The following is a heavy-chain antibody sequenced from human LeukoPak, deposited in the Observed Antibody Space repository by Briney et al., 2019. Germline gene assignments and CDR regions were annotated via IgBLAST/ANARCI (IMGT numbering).Heavy chain of an antibody. V-gene: IGHV4-38-2*01. CDR3: ARVATTTNPPQRPFDY. D-gene: IGHD5-12*01. J-gene: IGHJ4*02. CDR1: GYSISSGYY. Sequence: SETLSLTCAVSGYSISSGYYWGWIRQPPGKGLEWIGSIYYSGSTYYNPSLKSRVPIPVDTSKNQFSLKLSSVTAADTAVYYCARVATTTNPPQRPFDYWGQGTLVTVSS. CDR2: IYYSGST.